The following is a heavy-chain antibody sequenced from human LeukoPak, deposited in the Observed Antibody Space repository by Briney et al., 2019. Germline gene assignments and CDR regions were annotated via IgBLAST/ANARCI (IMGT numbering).Heavy chain of an antibody. J-gene: IGHJ4*02. CDR3: ARGGDYGDLRYFDY. Sequence: PSETLSLTCSVSGGSINNYYWSWIRQPPGKGLEWIGYIYYRGSTNYNPSLKSRVTFSVDTSKNQFSLKLNSVTAADTAVYYCARGGDYGDLRYFDYWGQGTLVTVSS. CDR2: IYYRGST. D-gene: IGHD4-17*01. V-gene: IGHV4-59*01. CDR1: GGSINNYY.